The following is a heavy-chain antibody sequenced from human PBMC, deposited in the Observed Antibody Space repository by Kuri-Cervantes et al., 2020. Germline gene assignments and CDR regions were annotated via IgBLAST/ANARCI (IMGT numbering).Heavy chain of an antibody. CDR3: AKGSGDY. CDR1: GFTFDDYA. V-gene: IGHV3-23*03. Sequence: GESLKISCAASGFTFDDYAMHWVRQAPGKGLEWVSVIYSGGSTYYADSVKGRFTISRDNSKNTLYLQMNSLRAEDTAVYYCAKGSGDYWGQGTLVTISS. J-gene: IGHJ4*02. CDR2: IYSGGST. D-gene: IGHD2-15*01.